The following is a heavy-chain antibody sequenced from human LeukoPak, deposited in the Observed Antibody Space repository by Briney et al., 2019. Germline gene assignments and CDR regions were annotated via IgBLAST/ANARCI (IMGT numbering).Heavy chain of an antibody. V-gene: IGHV4-38-2*02. CDR1: GYSISSGYY. Sequence: PSETLSLTCTVSGYSISSGYYWGWIRQSPGKGLEWIGSIHHSGSTYCNPSLKSRVTISVDTSKNQFSLKLSSVTAADTAVYYCARVGYNHYYFNYRGQGTLVSVS. CDR2: IHHSGST. D-gene: IGHD5-24*01. CDR3: ARVGYNHYYFNY. J-gene: IGHJ4*02.